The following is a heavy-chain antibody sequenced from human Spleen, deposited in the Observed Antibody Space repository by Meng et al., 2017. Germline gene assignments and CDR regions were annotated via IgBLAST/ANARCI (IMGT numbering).Heavy chain of an antibody. CDR1: GGSISSGGYY. CDR3: ARGPATALVPPKVFDY. J-gene: IGHJ4*01. Sequence: SETLSLTCTVSGGSISSGGYYWNWIRQHPGKGLEWIGYIYYSGTTYYKTSLKSRVTISVDTSKNQFSLKLCSVTAADTAVYYCARGPATALVPPKVFDYWGQGTLVTVSS. D-gene: IGHD5-18*01. V-gene: IGHV4-31*03. CDR2: IYYSGTT.